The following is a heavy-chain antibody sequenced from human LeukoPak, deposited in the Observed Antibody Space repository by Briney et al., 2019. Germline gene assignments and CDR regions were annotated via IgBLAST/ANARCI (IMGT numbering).Heavy chain of an antibody. D-gene: IGHD1-14*01. CDR1: GFTFSTYA. Sequence: GRSLRLSCTASGFTFSTYAMTWVRQAPGQGLDLVSAISRGGGSTYYAASVKGRFTISRDNSTNTLYLQMSSLRAEDTALYYCAKDRSTLGEPRAVDAFDIWGQGTMVTVSS. J-gene: IGHJ3*02. V-gene: IGHV3-23*01. CDR2: ISRGGGST. CDR3: AKDRSTLGEPRAVDAFDI.